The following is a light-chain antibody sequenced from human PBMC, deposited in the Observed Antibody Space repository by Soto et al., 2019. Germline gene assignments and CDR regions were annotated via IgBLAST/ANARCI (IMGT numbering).Light chain of an antibody. CDR1: QSVSSSY. Sequence: ETVLTQSPGTLSLSTGERATLTCRASQSVSSSYLAWYQQKPGQAPRLLIYGASSGATGIPDRFSGSGSGTDFTLTISRLEPEDFAVYYCQQYGSSPWTFGQGTKV. CDR3: QQYGSSPWT. CDR2: GAS. J-gene: IGKJ1*01. V-gene: IGKV3-20*01.